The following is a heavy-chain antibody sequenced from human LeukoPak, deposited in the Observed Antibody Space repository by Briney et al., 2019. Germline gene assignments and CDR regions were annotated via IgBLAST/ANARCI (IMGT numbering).Heavy chain of an antibody. CDR1: GGSISSGSYY. CDR2: IYTSGST. V-gene: IGHV4-61*02. Sequence: TSETLSLTCTVSGGSISSGSYYWSWIRQPAGKGLEWIGRIYTSGSTNYNPSLKSRVTISVDTSKNQFSLKLSSVTAADTAVYYCAVIWSGYYTGIGSYFQHWGQGTLVTVSS. CDR3: AVIWSGYYTGIGSYFQH. D-gene: IGHD3-3*01. J-gene: IGHJ1*01.